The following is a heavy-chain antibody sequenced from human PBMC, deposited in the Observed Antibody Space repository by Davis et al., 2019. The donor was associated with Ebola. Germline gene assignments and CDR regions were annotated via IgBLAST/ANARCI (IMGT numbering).Heavy chain of an antibody. CDR1: GLILSGSA. D-gene: IGHD3-22*01. J-gene: IGHJ4*02. CDR2: IRSKANSYAT. CDR3: TSDDYYDSRARDY. V-gene: IGHV3-73*01. Sequence: GESLKISCAASGLILSGSAMHWVRQASGKGLEWVGRIRSKANSYATAYAASVKGRFTISRDDSKNTAYLQMNSLKTEDTAVYYCTSDDYYDSRARDYWGQGTLVTVSS.